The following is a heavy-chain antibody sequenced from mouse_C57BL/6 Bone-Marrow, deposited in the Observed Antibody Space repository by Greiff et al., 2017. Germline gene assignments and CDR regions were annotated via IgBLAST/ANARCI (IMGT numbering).Heavy chain of an antibody. J-gene: IGHJ4*01. Sequence: VKLMESGPGLVAPSQSLSITCTASGFSLTSYGVDWVRQPPGQGLEWLGVIWGGGSTNYNSALMSRLSISKDNSKSQVFLKMNRLRTDDTAMYYCANQGNFLYYAMDYWGQGTSVTVSS. D-gene: IGHD2-1*01. V-gene: IGHV2-9*01. CDR3: ANQGNFLYYAMDY. CDR1: GFSLTSYG. CDR2: IWGGGST.